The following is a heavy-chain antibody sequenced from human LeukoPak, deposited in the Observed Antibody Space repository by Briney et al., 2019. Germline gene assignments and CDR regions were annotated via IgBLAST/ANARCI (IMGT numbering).Heavy chain of an antibody. Sequence: PSETLSLTCTVSGGSISSYYWSWIRQPPGKGLERIGYIYYSGSTNYNPSLKSRVTISVDTSKNQFSLKLSSVTAADTAVYYCARSPVPKYYDVLTGYFEFDSWGQGTLVTVSS. CDR1: GGSISSYY. D-gene: IGHD3-9*01. V-gene: IGHV4-59*01. CDR3: ARSPVPKYYDVLTGYFEFDS. CDR2: IYYSGST. J-gene: IGHJ4*02.